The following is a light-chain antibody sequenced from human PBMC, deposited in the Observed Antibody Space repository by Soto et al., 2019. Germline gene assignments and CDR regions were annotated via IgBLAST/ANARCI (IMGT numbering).Light chain of an antibody. Sequence: EIVLTQSPATLSLSPGERATLSCRASQSVSSYLAWYQQKPGQAPRLLIYDASNRATGIPARFSGSGSGTVFTLTISILEPEGFAVYYCQQRSNWPPITFGQGTRLEIK. CDR1: QSVSSY. CDR2: DAS. J-gene: IGKJ5*01. V-gene: IGKV3-11*01. CDR3: QQRSNWPPIT.